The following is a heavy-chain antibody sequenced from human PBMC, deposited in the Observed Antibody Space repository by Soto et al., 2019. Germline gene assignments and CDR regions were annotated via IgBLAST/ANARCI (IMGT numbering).Heavy chain of an antibody. CDR2: IIPIFGTA. CDR1: GGTFSSYS. CDR3: ARDGGRHSGGIDY. D-gene: IGHD1-26*01. V-gene: IGHV1-69*01. Sequence: QVQLVQSGAEVKKPGSSVKVSCKASGGTFSSYSINWVRQAPGQGLEWMGEIIPIFGTANYAQKFQGRVTITADESTSTAYRELSRLRAEDTAVYYCARDGGRHSGGIDYWCQGTLVTVSS. J-gene: IGHJ4*02.